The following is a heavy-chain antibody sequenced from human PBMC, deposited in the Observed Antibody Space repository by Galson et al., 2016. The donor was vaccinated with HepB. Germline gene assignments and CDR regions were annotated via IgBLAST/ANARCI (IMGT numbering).Heavy chain of an antibody. J-gene: IGHJ5*02. V-gene: IGHV4-34*01. D-gene: IGHD3-3*01. CDR3: AIESWSGYPSMSWFDP. CDR2: INHSGGT. CDR1: GGSFSGSY. Sequence: SETLSLTCAVYGGSFSGSYCTWIRQPPGKGLEWIGEINHSGGTIYNPSLKSRVTMSVDTSKSQISLNLSSVTAADTAVYYCAIESWSGYPSMSWFDPWGQGTLVTVSS.